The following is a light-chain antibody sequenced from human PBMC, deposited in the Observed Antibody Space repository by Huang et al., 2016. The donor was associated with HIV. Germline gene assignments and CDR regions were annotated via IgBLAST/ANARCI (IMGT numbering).Light chain of an antibody. CDR2: AAS. V-gene: IGKV1-39*01. Sequence: DIQMTQSPSSLSASVGDRVTITCRASQSISSYLNWYQQKPGKAPKLLIYAASSLQSGVPSRFSGSGSGTDFTLTISSLQPEDFATYYCQQSYSTPQTWTFGQWTKVEIK. CDR3: QQSYSTPQTWT. J-gene: IGKJ1*01. CDR1: QSISSY.